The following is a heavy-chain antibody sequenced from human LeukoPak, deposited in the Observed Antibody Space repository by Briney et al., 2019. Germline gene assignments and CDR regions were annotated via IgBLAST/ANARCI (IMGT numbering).Heavy chain of an antibody. CDR1: GFTFSSCA. D-gene: IGHD3-22*01. J-gene: IGHJ4*02. CDR3: AKDVYDTTGYYYEY. V-gene: IGHV3-23*01. CDR2: ISGSGGTT. Sequence: GGSLRLSCVGSGFTFSSCAMIWVRQAPGKGLEWVSDISGSGGTTHYADSVKGRFTISRDNSKSTLYLQMNSLRAEDTAVYYCAKDVYDTTGYYYEYWGQGTLVTVSS.